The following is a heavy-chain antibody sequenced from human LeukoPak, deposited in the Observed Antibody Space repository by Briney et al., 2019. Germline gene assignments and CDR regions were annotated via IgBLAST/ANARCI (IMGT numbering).Heavy chain of an antibody. CDR1: GFTFSSYA. CDR3: AKGPSLPCYEYYFDY. J-gene: IGHJ4*02. D-gene: IGHD5-12*01. V-gene: IGHV3-23*01. Sequence: GGSLRLSCAASGFTFSSYAMSWVRQAPGKGREWVSAIRGSGGSTYYADSVKGRFTISRDNSKNTLYLQMNSLRAEDTAVYYCAKGPSLPCYEYYFDYWGQGTLVTVSS. CDR2: IRGSGGST.